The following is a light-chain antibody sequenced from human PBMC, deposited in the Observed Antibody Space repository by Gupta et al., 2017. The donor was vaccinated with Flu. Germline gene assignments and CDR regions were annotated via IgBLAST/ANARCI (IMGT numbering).Light chain of an antibody. CDR3: TSSDSVTNDVV. CDR2: EDN. V-gene: IGLV6-57*01. J-gene: IGLJ2*01. CDR1: SGNIATNY. Sequence: NFMLTHPHAVSASPGKTITISCTRSSGNIATNYVQWDQQRPGSSPITVISEDNQRPSRVPDPFSFSIASSATSASLPIYGLKTEDEADYYCTSSDSVTNDVVFGGGTKLTVL.